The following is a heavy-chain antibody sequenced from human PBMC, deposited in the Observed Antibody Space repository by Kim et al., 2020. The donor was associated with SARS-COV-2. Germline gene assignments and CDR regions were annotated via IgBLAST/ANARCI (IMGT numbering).Heavy chain of an antibody. V-gene: IGHV3-33*05. CDR1: GFTFSSYG. D-gene: IGHD5-18*01. Sequence: GGSLRLSCAASGFTFSSYGMNWVRQAPGKGLEWVAVISYDGSNKYYADSVKGRFTISRDNSKNTLYLQMNSLRAEDTAVYYCASPSYSYGDDYEPRGSDYWGQGTLVTVSS. CDR2: ISYDGSNK. CDR3: ASPSYSYGDDYEPRGSDY. J-gene: IGHJ4*02.